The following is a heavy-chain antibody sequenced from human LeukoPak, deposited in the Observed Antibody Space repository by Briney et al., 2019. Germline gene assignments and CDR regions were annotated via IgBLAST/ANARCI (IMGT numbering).Heavy chain of an antibody. J-gene: IGHJ4*02. V-gene: IGHV1-18*01. CDR3: AMTRGSGSSYY. CDR2: ISAHNGNT. CDR1: GYTFTGYG. D-gene: IGHD3-10*01. Sequence: ASVKVSCKASGYTFTGYGISWVRQAPGQGLEWMGWISAHNGNTKSAQNFQGGVTMTTDTSTTTAYMELRSLRSDDTAVYFCAMTRGSGSSYYWGQGTLVTVTS.